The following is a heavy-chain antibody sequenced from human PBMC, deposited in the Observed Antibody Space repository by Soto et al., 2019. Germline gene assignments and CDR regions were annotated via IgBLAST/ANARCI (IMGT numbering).Heavy chain of an antibody. J-gene: IGHJ4*02. V-gene: IGHV4-30-4*01. CDR2: IYYSGST. Sequence: SETLSLTCTVSGGSISSGDYYWSWIRQPPGKGLEWIGYIYYSGSTYYNPSLKSRVTISVDTSKNQFSLKLSSVTAADTAVYYCARGYCSGGSCLQYYFDYWGQGTLVTVS. CDR3: ARGYCSGGSCLQYYFDY. D-gene: IGHD2-15*01. CDR1: GGSISSGDYY.